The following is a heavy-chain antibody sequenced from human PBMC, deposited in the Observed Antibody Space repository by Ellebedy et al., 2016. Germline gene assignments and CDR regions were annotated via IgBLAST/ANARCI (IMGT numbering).Heavy chain of an antibody. J-gene: IGHJ6*03. CDR1: GFTFSDYY. V-gene: IGHV3-11*01. Sequence: GGSLRLXXAASGFTFSDYYMSWIRQAPGKGLEWVSYISSSGSTIYYADSVKGRFTISRDNAKNSLYLQMNSLRAEDTAVYYCARGGDDFWSGYYTQYYYYYMDVWGKGTTVTVSS. D-gene: IGHD3-3*01. CDR3: ARGGDDFWSGYYTQYYYYYMDV. CDR2: ISSSGSTI.